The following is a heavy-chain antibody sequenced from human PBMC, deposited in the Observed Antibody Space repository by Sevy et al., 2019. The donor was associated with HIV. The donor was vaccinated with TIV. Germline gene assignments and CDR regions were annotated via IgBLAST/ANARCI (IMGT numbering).Heavy chain of an antibody. D-gene: IGHD3-22*01. Sequence: GGSLRLSCAASGFTFSSYSMNWVRQAPGKGLEWVSSISSSSSYIYYADSVKGRFTISRDNAKNSLYLQMNSLRAEDTAVYYRARGAPPYDSSGSPDYWGQGTLVTVSS. V-gene: IGHV3-21*01. J-gene: IGHJ4*02. CDR2: ISSSSSYI. CDR1: GFTFSSYS. CDR3: ARGAPPYDSSGSPDY.